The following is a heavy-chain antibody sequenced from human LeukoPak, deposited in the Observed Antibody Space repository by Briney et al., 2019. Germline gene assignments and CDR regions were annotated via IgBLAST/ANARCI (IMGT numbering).Heavy chain of an antibody. CDR1: GYPFTSYG. Sequence: PGASVKVSCKASGYPFTSYGISWVRQAPGQGLEWMGWISAYNGNTNYAQKLQGRVTMTTDTSTSTAYMELRSLRSDDTAVYYCARGSSTSCYSWFDPWGQGTLVTVSS. CDR3: ARGSSTSCYSWFDP. J-gene: IGHJ5*02. D-gene: IGHD2-2*02. CDR2: ISAYNGNT. V-gene: IGHV1-18*01.